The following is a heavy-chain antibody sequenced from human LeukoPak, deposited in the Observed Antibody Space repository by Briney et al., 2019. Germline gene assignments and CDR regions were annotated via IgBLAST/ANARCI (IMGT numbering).Heavy chain of an antibody. CDR3: ASCSRPNYYYGMDV. CDR2: ISGGGSNI. Sequence: GGSLRLSCAASGFTFSTYEMNWVRQAPGKGLEWVSYISGGGSNIYYADSVKGRFTISRDKSKNTLYLQMNSLRADDTAVYYCASCSRPNYYYGMDVWGQGTTVTVSS. CDR1: GFTFSTYE. D-gene: IGHD6-6*01. V-gene: IGHV3-48*03. J-gene: IGHJ6*02.